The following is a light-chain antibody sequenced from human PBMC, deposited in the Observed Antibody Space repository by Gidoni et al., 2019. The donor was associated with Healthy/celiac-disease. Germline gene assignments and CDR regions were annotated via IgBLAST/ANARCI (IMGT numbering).Light chain of an antibody. CDR2: GAS. Sequence: ETVMTHSTATLSVSPGERATHSCRASQSVSSNLAWYQHIPGQAPRLLIYGASTRATGTPARFSGSGSGTVFTLTISSLQSYDFAVYYCLPYNNWPLYPFGQGTKLEIK. V-gene: IGKV3-15*01. J-gene: IGKJ2*01. CDR1: QSVSSN. CDR3: LPYNNWPLYP.